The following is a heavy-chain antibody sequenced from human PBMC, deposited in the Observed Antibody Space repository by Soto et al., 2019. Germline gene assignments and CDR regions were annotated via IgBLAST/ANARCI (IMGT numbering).Heavy chain of an antibody. J-gene: IGHJ5*02. CDR2: ISSNGGST. Sequence: EVQLVESGGGLVQPGGSLRLSCAASGFTFSSYAMHWVRQAPGKGLEYVSAISSNGGSTYYANSVKGRFTISRDNSKNTLYLQMGSLRAEDMAVYYCARAGGGTVNWFDPWGQGTLVTVSS. CDR3: ARAGGGTVNWFDP. V-gene: IGHV3-64*01. D-gene: IGHD3-16*01. CDR1: GFTFSSYA.